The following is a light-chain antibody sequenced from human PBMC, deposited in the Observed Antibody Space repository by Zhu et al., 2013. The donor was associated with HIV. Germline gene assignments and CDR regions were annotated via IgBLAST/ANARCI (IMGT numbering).Light chain of an antibody. CDR3: QQYNSEGT. V-gene: IGKV1-5*03. CDR2: KAS. Sequence: DIQMTQSPSTLSASVGDRVTITCRASQSVSNWLAWYQEKSTKAPKLLLYKASTLASGVPSRFSGGGSGTEFTLTISSLQPDDFATYYCQQYNSEGTFGQGTKVEIK. CDR1: QSVSNW. J-gene: IGKJ1*01.